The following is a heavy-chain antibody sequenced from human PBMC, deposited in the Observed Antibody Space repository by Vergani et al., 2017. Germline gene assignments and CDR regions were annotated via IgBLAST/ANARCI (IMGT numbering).Heavy chain of an antibody. D-gene: IGHD2-2*02. J-gene: IGHJ6*03. Sequence: QVQLVQSGAEVKKPGASVKVSCKASGYTFTSYGISWVRQAPGQGLGWMGWISAYNGNTNYAQKPQRRVTMTTYTSTSSAYMGLRSLRSDDTAVYYCARGVVPAAIRVDYYYYYMDVWGKGTTVTVSS. V-gene: IGHV1-18*01. CDR1: GYTFTSYG. CDR2: ISAYNGNT. CDR3: ARGVVPAAIRVDYYYYYMDV.